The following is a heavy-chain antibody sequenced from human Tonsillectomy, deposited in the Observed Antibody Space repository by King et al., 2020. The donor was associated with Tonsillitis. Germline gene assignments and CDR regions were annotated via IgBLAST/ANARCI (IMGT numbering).Heavy chain of an antibody. Sequence: QLVQSGGGLVQPGGSLRLSCAASGFTFTKSWMSWVRQAPGKGLEWVANIKTDGSEKYYADSVKGRFTISRDNAENSLYLQMNSLRVEDTAVYYCARDKGGKDYWGQGTLVTVSS. V-gene: IGHV3-7*01. D-gene: IGHD3-16*01. J-gene: IGHJ4*02. CDR2: IKTDGSEK. CDR3: ARDKGGKDY. CDR1: GFTFTKSW.